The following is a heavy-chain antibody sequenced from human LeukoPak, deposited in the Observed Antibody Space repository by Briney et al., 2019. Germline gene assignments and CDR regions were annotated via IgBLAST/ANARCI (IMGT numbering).Heavy chain of an antibody. D-gene: IGHD1-26*01. CDR1: GGTFTSYA. CDR2: IIPISGTT. CDR3: ARKVRLGGNWFDA. Sequence: SVKVSCKTSGGTFTSYAITWVRQAPGQGLEWMGKIIPISGTTNYAQKFQGRVTFTADESTSTAYMELSSLRSEDTALYYCARKVRLGGNWFDAWGQGTLVTVSS. J-gene: IGHJ5*02. V-gene: IGHV1-69*15.